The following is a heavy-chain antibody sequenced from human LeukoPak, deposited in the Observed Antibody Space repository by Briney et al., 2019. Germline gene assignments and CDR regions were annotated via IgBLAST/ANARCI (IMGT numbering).Heavy chain of an antibody. CDR1: GFTFDDYG. D-gene: IGHD3-22*01. Sequence: PGGSLRLSCAASGFTFDDYGMSWVRQAPGKGLEWVSGINWNGGSTGYADSVKGRFTISRDNAKNSLYLQMNSLRAEDTAVYYCARGHDSSGYYWFSDWFDPWGQGTLVTVSS. V-gene: IGHV3-20*04. CDR2: INWNGGST. CDR3: ARGHDSSGYYWFSDWFDP. J-gene: IGHJ5*02.